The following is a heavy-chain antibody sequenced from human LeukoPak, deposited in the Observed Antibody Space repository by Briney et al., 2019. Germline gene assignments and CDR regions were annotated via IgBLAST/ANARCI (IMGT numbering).Heavy chain of an antibody. D-gene: IGHD3-10*01. CDR3: AKDKVNWAHDRGYYFDY. V-gene: IGHV1-69*04. CDR1: GGTFSSYA. CDR2: IIPILGIA. Sequence: SVKVSCKASGGTFSSYAISWVRQAPGQGLEWMGRIIPILGIANYAQKFQGRVTITADKSTSTAYMELSSLRAEDTAVYYCAKDKVNWAHDRGYYFDYWGQGTLVTVSS. J-gene: IGHJ4*02.